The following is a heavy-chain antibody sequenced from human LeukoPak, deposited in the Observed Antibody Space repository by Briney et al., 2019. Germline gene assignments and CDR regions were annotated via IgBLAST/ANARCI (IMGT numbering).Heavy chain of an antibody. D-gene: IGHD1-26*01. CDR2: ISSSSSYI. CDR3: AREPQWELQAFDY. V-gene: IGHV3-21*01. Sequence: PGGSLRLSCAASGFTFSSYSMNWVRQAPGKGLEWVSSISSSSSYIYYADSVKGRFTISRDNAKNSLYLQMNSLRAEDTAVYYCAREPQWELQAFDYWGQGTLVTVSS. CDR1: GFTFSSYS. J-gene: IGHJ4*02.